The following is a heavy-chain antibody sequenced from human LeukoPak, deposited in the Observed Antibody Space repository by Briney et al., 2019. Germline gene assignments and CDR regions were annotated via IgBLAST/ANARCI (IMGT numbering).Heavy chain of an antibody. J-gene: IGHJ1*01. CDR3: ARDHGDYDSSGYYSRYFQH. D-gene: IGHD3-22*01. V-gene: IGHV1-18*01. CDR1: GYTFTSYG. CDR2: ISAYNGNT. Sequence: ASVKASCKASGYTFTSYGISWVRQAPGQGLEWMGWISAYNGNTNYAQKLQGRVTMTTDTSTSTAYMELRSLRSDDTAVYYCARDHGDYDSSGYYSRYFQHWGQGTLVTVSS.